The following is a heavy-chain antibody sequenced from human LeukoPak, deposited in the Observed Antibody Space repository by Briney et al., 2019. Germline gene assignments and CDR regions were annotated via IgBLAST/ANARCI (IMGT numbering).Heavy chain of an antibody. J-gene: IGHJ4*02. CDR3: AKEFYYGSRSSLPFDY. V-gene: IGHV3-23*01. CDR2: ISGSGGST. D-gene: IGHD3-10*01. CDR1: GFTFSSYA. Sequence: GGSLRLSCAASGFTFSSYAMSWVRQAPGKGLEWVSAISGSGGSTYYADSVKGRFTISRDNSKNTLYLQMNNLRAEDTAVYYCAKEFYYGSRSSLPFDYWGQGTLVTVSS.